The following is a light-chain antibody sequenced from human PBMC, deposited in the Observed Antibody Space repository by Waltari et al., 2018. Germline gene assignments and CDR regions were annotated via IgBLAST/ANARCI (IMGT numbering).Light chain of an antibody. CDR1: QSLVYSDGNTY. CDR2: KVS. CDR3: MQGTHWPYT. Sequence: DVVMTQSPLSLPVTLGQPASISCRSSQSLVYSDGNTYLNWFQQRPGQSPRRLIYKVSDRDSGVPDRFSGSGSGPDFTLKISRVEAEDVGVYYCMQGTHWPYTFGQGPSWRSN. V-gene: IGKV2-30*01. J-gene: IGKJ2*01.